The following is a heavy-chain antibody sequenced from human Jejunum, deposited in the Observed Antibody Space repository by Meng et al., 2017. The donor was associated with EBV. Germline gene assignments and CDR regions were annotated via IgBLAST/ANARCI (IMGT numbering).Heavy chain of an antibody. J-gene: IGHJ4*02. D-gene: IGHD1-14*01. V-gene: IGHV4-34*01. CDR3: ARGPDHSKQGY. Sequence: QVQINQWGAGQLKPSETLFLICAVYDGSFSGYYWSWIRQPPGKGLEWIGEISDNEGTKYNPSLKSRVTVSLDTSKNQFSLRLSSVTAADTALYYCARGPDHSKQGYWGQGTLVTVSS. CDR1: DGSFSGYY. CDR2: ISDNEGT.